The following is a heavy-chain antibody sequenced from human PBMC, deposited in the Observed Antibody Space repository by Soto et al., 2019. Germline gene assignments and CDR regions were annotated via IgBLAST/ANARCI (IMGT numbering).Heavy chain of an antibody. CDR1: GYTFTSYG. CDR3: ARDLKGVYYYYGMDV. CDR2: ISDYNGNT. Sequence: ASVKVSCKASGYTFTSYGISWVRQAPGQGLEWMGWISDYNGNTNYAQKLQGRVTMTTDTSTSTAYMELRSLRSDDTAVYYCARDLKGVYYYYGMDVWGQGTTVTVSS. V-gene: IGHV1-18*04. J-gene: IGHJ6*02.